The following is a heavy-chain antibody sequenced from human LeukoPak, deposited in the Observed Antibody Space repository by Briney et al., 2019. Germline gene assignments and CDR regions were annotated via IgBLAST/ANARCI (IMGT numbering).Heavy chain of an antibody. CDR2: INHSGST. CDR3: ARGLHSRVAATRFDY. CDR1: GGSFSGYY. Sequence: SETLSLTCAVYGGSFSGYYWSWIRQPPGKGLEWIGEINHSGSTNYNPSLKSRVTISVDTSKNQFSLKLSSVTAADTAVYYCARGLHSRVAATRFDYWGQGTLVTVSS. D-gene: IGHD2-15*01. V-gene: IGHV4-34*01. J-gene: IGHJ4*02.